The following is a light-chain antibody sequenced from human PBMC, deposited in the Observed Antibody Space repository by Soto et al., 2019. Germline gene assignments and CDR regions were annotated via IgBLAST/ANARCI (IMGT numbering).Light chain of an antibody. J-gene: IGKJ1*01. CDR3: QQSYSAPPWT. Sequence: DIQTTQSPSSLSASVGDRVTITCRTSDNIAKYVNWYQQKPGQVPKLLIVAASRLQSGVPTRFSGSGSGTDFTLTINNLQPEDFATYYCQQSYSAPPWTFGQGTKVEVK. CDR2: AAS. CDR1: DNIAKY. V-gene: IGKV1-39*01.